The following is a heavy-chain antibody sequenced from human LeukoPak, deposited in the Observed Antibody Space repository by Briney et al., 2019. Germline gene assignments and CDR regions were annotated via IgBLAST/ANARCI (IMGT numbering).Heavy chain of an antibody. Sequence: ASVKVSCKASGYTFTDYYMHWVRQAPGQGLEWMGWINPKSGGTKYAQNFQGRVTMTSDTSISTASMELSRLRSDDPAVYYCARVRGSQDSAMVTSFHSWGQGTLVTVSS. CDR3: ARVRGSQDSAMVTSFHS. CDR1: GYTFTDYY. D-gene: IGHD5-18*01. J-gene: IGHJ4*02. V-gene: IGHV1-2*02. CDR2: INPKSGGT.